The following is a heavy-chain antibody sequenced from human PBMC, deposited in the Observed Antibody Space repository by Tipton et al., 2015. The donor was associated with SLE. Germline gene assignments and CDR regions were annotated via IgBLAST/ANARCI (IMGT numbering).Heavy chain of an antibody. CDR2: INSDGSST. D-gene: IGHD2-8*01. CDR1: GFTFSTYW. V-gene: IGHV3-74*01. Sequence: SLRLSCAASGFTFSTYWMHWVRQAPGKGLVWVSRINSDGSSTSYADSVKGRFTISRDNAKNTLYLQMNNLRAEDTAVYYCARDGAHGRSEFDYWGQGTLVTVSS. J-gene: IGHJ4*02. CDR3: ARDGAHGRSEFDY.